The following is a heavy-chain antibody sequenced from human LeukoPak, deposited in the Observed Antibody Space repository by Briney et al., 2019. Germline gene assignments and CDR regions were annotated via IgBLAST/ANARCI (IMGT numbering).Heavy chain of an antibody. CDR3: VRCTGSCYANAFDV. V-gene: IGHV1-46*01. CDR2: ITPSVDTT. J-gene: IGHJ3*01. CDR1: GYTFTNDF. D-gene: IGHD2-2*01. Sequence: ASVKGSSKASGYTFTNDFLHWVRQAPGQGLEWVGRITPSVDTTNYAQKFRDRVTMTRDTSTRTVYMELSSLRSEDTAVYHCVRCTGSCYANAFDVWGQGTLLTVSS.